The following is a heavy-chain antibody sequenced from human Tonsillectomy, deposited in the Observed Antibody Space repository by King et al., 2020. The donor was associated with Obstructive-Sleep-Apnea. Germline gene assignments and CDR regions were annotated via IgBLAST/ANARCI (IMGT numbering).Heavy chain of an antibody. CDR2: IYYSGST. J-gene: IGHJ5*02. Sequence: VQLQESGPGLVKPSQTLSLTCTVSGASISSGGYYWSWIRQLPGKGLEWFGYIYYSGSTYYNPSLKSRVTISVDTSKNQFSLKLTSVTAADTAVYYCAGDWAGTPGGPWFDPWGQGTLVTVSS. V-gene: IGHV4-31*03. CDR3: AGDWAGTPGGPWFDP. D-gene: IGHD3-10*01. CDR1: GASISSGGYY.